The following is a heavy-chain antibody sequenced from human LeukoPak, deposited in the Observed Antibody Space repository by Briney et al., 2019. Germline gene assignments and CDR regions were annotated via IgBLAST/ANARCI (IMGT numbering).Heavy chain of an antibody. CDR2: ISYDGSNK. J-gene: IGHJ4*02. CDR3: ARDRGRQLWPTYYFDY. V-gene: IGHV3-30*04. D-gene: IGHD5-18*01. CDR1: GFTFSSYA. Sequence: PGRSLRLSCAASGFTFSSYAMHWVRQAPGKGLEWVAVISYDGSNKYYADSVKGRFTISRDNSKNTLYLQMNSLRAEDTAVYYCARDRGRQLWPTYYFDYWGQGTLGTVSS.